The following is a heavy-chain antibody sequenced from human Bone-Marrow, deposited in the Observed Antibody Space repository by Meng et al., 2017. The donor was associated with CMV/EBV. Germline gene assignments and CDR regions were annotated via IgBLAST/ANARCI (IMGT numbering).Heavy chain of an antibody. CDR1: GFTFSSYS. V-gene: IGHV3-48*04. Sequence: GESLKISCAASGFTFSSYSMNWVRQATGKGLEWVSYISSSSSTIYYEDSVKGRFTISRDNAKNSLYLQMNSLRAENTALYYCARDDPGYCSSTSCPVDYWGQGTLVTVSS. CDR3: ARDDPGYCSSTSCPVDY. CDR2: ISSSSSTI. J-gene: IGHJ4*02. D-gene: IGHD2-2*01.